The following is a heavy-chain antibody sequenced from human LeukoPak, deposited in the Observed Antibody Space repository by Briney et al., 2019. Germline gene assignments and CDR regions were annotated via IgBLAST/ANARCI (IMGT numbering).Heavy chain of an antibody. V-gene: IGHV3-23*01. D-gene: IGHD3-22*01. CDR2: ISGSGGGT. CDR3: ARDPRYGSSGFDY. J-gene: IGHJ4*02. CDR1: GFTFSNYG. Sequence: QTGGSLRLSCAASGFTFSNYGMSWVRQAPGKGLEWVSSISGSGGGTYYADSVKGRLTISRDNAKNSLSLQMNSLRAEDTAVYYCARDPRYGSSGFDYWGRGTLVTVSS.